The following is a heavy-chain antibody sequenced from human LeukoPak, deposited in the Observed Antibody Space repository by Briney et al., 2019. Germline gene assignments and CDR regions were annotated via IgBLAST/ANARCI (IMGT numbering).Heavy chain of an antibody. CDR1: GFTFSSYS. D-gene: IGHD3-9*01. V-gene: IGHV3-21*01. CDR3: ARGDILTGYYNAYFYYGMDV. CDR2: ISRSSSYI. Sequence: GGSLRLSCAASGFTFSSYSMNWVRQAPGKGLEWVSSISRSSSYIYYADSVKGRFTISRDNAKNSLYLQMNSLRVEDTAVYYCARGDILTGYYNAYFYYGMDVWGQGTTVTVSS. J-gene: IGHJ6*02.